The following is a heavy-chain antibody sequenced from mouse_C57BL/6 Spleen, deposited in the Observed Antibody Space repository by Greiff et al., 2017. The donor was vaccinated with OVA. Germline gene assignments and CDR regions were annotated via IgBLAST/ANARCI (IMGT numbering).Heavy chain of an antibody. Sequence: QVQLKQSGAELVRPGTSVKVSCKASGYAFTNYLIEWVKQRPGQGLEWIGVINPGSGGTNYNEKFKGKATLTADKSSSTAYMQLSSLTSEDSADYFDARNTYFDYWGQGTTLTVSS. V-gene: IGHV1-54*01. CDR3: ARNTYFDY. CDR2: INPGSGGT. CDR1: GYAFTNYL. J-gene: IGHJ2*01.